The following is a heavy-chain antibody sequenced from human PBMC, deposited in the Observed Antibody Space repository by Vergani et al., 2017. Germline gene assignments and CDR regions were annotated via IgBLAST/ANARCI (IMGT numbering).Heavy chain of an antibody. V-gene: IGHV4-34*01. CDR2: INHSGST. CDR3: ARVPGYCSGGSCYRHYYYGMDV. D-gene: IGHD2-15*01. J-gene: IGHJ6*02. CDR1: GGSFSGYY. Sequence: QVQLQQWGAGLLKPSETLSLTCAVYGGSFSGYYWSWIRQPPGKGLEWIGEINHSGSTNYNPSLKSRVTISVDTSKNQFSLKLSSVTAADTAVYYCARVPGYCSGGSCYRHYYYGMDVWGQGTTVTVSS.